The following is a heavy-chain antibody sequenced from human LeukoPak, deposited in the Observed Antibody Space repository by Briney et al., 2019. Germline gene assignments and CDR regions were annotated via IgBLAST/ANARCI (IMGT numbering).Heavy chain of an antibody. CDR3: ASRPKSEGSGSYAWFDP. CDR2: IYYSGSI. CDR1: GGSISSSSYY. V-gene: IGHV4-39*01. D-gene: IGHD3-10*01. Sequence: NPSESRSLTCTVSGGSISSSSYYWGWIRQPPGKGLEWIGSIYYSGSIYYNPSLKSRVTISVDTSKNQFSLKLSSVTAADTAVYYCASRPKSEGSGSYAWFDPWGQGTLVTVSS. J-gene: IGHJ5*02.